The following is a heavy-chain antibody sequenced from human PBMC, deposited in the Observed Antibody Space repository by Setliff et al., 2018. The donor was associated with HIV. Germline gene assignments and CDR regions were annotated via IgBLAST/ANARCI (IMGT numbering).Heavy chain of an antibody. CDR2: IHYDEKT. D-gene: IGHD3-10*01. CDR3: ARLSGGMVPNY. Sequence: SETLSLTCTVSGDSASNSRYYWAWIRQPPGKGLEYIGSIHYDEKTYYNPSLKSRVTISVDPSKNQILLRLSSVTAADTAVYYCARLSGGMVPNYLGQGTLVTVSS. CDR1: GDSASNSRYY. J-gene: IGHJ4*02. V-gene: IGHV4-39*01.